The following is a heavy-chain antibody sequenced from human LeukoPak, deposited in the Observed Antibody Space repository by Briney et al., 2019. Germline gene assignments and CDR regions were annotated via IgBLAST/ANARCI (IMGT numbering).Heavy chain of an antibody. CDR3: ARHVNYYDSSGYYPDY. D-gene: IGHD3-22*01. CDR2: IYPGDSDT. CDR1: GYSFTSYW. J-gene: IGHJ4*02. V-gene: IGHV5-51*01. Sequence: GESLKISCKASGYSFTSYWIGWVRQMPGKGLEWMGIIYPGDSDTRYSPSFQGQVTISADKSISTAYLQWSSLKASDTAMYYCARHVNYYDSSGYYPDYWGQGTLVTVSS.